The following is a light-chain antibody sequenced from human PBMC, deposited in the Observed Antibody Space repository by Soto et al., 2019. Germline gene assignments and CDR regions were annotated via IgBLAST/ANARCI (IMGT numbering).Light chain of an antibody. V-gene: IGLV2-14*01. J-gene: IGLJ1*01. CDR3: YSYTSKSTGV. Sequence: QSALTQPASVSGSPGQSITISCTGTSSDVGGYNYVSWYQQHPGKAPKLIIYEVSNRPSGVSNRFSGSKSGNTASLTITGLQTVDEADYHCYSYTSKSTGVFGTGTKLTVL. CDR1: SSDVGGYNY. CDR2: EVS.